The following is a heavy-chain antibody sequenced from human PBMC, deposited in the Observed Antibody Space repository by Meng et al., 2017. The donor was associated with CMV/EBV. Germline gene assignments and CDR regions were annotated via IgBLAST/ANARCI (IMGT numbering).Heavy chain of an antibody. D-gene: IGHD6-19*01. CDR1: AGSLSRSNW. CDR3: CRELGGWYFKYWFDP. J-gene: IGHJ5*02. Sequence: AGSLSRSNWGRGGRQRPGGRVEWMGESYHNGRTNYYPSPKSRVTISLDKSKNQFSPKLSCVGAADKAVYYCCRELGGWYFKYWFDPWGQGTLVTVSS. V-gene: IGHV4-4*02. CDR2: SYHNGRT.